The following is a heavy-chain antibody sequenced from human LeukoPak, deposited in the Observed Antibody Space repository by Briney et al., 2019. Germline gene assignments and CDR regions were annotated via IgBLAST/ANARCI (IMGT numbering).Heavy chain of an antibody. CDR1: GGSISSYY. CDR2: IYYSGST. Sequence: KPSETLSLTCTVSGGSISSYYWSWIRQPPGKGLEWFGYIYYSGSTNYNPSLKSRVTISVDTSKNQFSLKLSSVTAADTAVYYCARLGGGYYDLYYYYYYGMDVWGQGTTVTVSS. D-gene: IGHD3-3*01. J-gene: IGHJ6*02. V-gene: IGHV4-59*01. CDR3: ARLGGGYYDLYYYYYYGMDV.